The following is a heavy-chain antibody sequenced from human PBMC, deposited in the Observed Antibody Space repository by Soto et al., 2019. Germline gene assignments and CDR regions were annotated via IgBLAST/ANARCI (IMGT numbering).Heavy chain of an antibody. D-gene: IGHD6-13*01. Sequence: QVQLVESGGGVVQPGRSLRLSCASSGFTFSRYGMHWVRQAPGKGLEWVGVIWFDGSSQFYADSVKGRFTFSRDNSKTTLYLQMNSLRAEDTAVYYCARDRLQQLGPPYAYYYMDVWGKGTTVTVSS. V-gene: IGHV3-33*01. J-gene: IGHJ6*03. CDR1: GFTFSRYG. CDR3: ARDRLQQLGPPYAYYYMDV. CDR2: IWFDGSSQ.